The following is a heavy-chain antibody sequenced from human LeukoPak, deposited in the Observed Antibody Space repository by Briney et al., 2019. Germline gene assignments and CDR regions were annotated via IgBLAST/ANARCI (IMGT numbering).Heavy chain of an antibody. CDR1: GFTFSSYG. CDR3: AKGLARGYGYGYYYYYGMDV. Sequence: GRSLRLSCAASGFTFSSYGMHWVRQAPGKGLEWVAVISYDGSNKYYADSVKGRFTISRDNSKNTLYLQMNSLRAEDTAVYYCAKGLARGYGYGYYYYYGMDVWGQGTTVTVSS. D-gene: IGHD5-18*01. V-gene: IGHV3-30*18. CDR2: ISYDGSNK. J-gene: IGHJ6*02.